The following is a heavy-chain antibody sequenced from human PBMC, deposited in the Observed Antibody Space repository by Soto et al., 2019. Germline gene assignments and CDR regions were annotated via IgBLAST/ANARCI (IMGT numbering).Heavy chain of an antibody. CDR2: INHLETT. Sequence: SETLSLTCTVSGASITYGAYSLSWIRQTPGKGLEWIGYINHLETTFYNPSFESRLTLSIDRTKNQFSLNLKSMSAADRAVYFCARGGGFASFDYWGQGILVTVSS. CDR1: GASITYGAYS. V-gene: IGHV4-30-2*01. J-gene: IGHJ4*02. CDR3: ARGGGFASFDY. D-gene: IGHD3-10*01.